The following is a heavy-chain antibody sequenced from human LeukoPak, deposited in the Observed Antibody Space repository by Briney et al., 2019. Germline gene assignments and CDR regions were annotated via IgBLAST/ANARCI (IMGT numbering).Heavy chain of an antibody. CDR1: GFTFSSFA. V-gene: IGHV3-23*01. CDR3: AKSTVRDDAFDI. D-gene: IGHD4-17*01. CDR2: ISGSGGST. Sequence: GGSLRLFCAASGFTFSSFAMSWVRQAPGEGLEGVSAISGSGGSTYFADSVKGRFTISRDNSKNTLYLQMNSLRAEDTAVYYCAKSTVRDDAFDIWRQGTMVTVSS. J-gene: IGHJ3*02.